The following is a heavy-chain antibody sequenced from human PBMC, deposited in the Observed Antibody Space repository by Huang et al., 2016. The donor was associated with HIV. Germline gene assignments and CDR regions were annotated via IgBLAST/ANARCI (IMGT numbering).Heavy chain of an antibody. CDR3: ARHREGPVAYYSGWGSHLNYMDV. CDR2: IYYKGGP. D-gene: IGHD3-10*01. V-gene: IGHV4-39*01. CDR1: GGSIRSSDYH. J-gene: IGHJ6*03. Sequence: QLLLQESGPGLVKPSEALALTCAVSGGSIRSSDYHWGWIRQPPGKGLEWIGSIYYKGGPHYRPALKSRVTIAVDTAKNLFFLNLTSMTAADTAVYYCARHREGPVAYYSGWGSHLNYMDVWGRGRTVVVSS.